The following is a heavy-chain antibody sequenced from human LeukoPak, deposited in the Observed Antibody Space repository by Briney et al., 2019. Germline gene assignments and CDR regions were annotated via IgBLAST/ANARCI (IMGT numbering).Heavy chain of an antibody. CDR1: GFTFSSYS. D-gene: IGHD6-6*01. CDR3: ARHRSSWLIDY. CDR2: ISSSSSYI. Sequence: PGGSLRLSCAASGFTFSSYSMNWVRQAPGKGLEWVSSISSSSSYIYYADSVRGRFTISRDNSKNTLYLQMNSLRAEDTAVYYCARHRSSWLIDYWGQGTLVTVSS. V-gene: IGHV3-21*04. J-gene: IGHJ4*02.